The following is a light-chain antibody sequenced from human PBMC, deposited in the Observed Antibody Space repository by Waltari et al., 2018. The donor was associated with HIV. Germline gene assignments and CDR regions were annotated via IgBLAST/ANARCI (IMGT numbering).Light chain of an antibody. Sequence: DIQLTQSPSSVSASVEDTVTITCRASQDITKLLAWFQDKPGKAQKSLIYGASNLQGGVPSKFSGSGSGTEFTLTISNLQPEDSATYFCQQHYSYPYTFGQGTKLE. V-gene: IGKV1-16*02. CDR3: QQHYSYPYT. CDR2: GAS. J-gene: IGKJ2*01. CDR1: QDITKL.